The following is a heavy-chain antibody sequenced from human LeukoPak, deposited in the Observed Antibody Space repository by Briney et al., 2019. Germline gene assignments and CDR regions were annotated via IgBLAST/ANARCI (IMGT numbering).Heavy chain of an antibody. Sequence: PGGSLRLSCAASGFSFSGFGMYWVRQAPRKGLEWVAGIYGGGGVIKYADSVKGRFTISRDNSENTLYLQMHSLRVEDTAIYYCEKDRVPDSGYDIDYWGQGTLVTVSS. CDR3: EKDRVPDSGYDIDY. D-gene: IGHD5-12*01. CDR2: IYGGGGVI. J-gene: IGHJ4*02. CDR1: GFSFSGFG. V-gene: IGHV3-23*03.